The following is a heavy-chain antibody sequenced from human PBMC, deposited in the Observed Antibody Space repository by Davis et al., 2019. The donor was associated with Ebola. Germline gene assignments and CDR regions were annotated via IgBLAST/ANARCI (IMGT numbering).Heavy chain of an antibody. CDR3: ARSTGPNSSSWYYYYGMDV. Sequence: AASVKVSCKASGYTFTGYYMHWVRQAPGQGLEWMGWINPNSGGTIYAQKFQGRITMTEGTFTDTAYMELTILRSEDTAVYYCARSTGPNSSSWYYYYGMDVWGQGTTVTVSS. CDR2: INPNSGGT. J-gene: IGHJ6*02. D-gene: IGHD6-13*01. V-gene: IGHV1-2*02. CDR1: GYTFTGYY.